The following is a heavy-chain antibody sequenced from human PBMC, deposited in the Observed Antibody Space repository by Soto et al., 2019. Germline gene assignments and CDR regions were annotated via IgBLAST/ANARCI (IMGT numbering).Heavy chain of an antibody. J-gene: IGHJ4*02. CDR1: GGTFSSYT. CDR3: AREHPWSVGALDY. V-gene: IGHV1-69*08. CDR2: IIPILGIA. Sequence: QVQLVQSGAEVKKPGSSVKVSCKASGGTFSSYTISWVRQAPGQGLEWMGRIIPILGIANYAQKFQGRVTITADKSTSTAYMELSSLRSEDTAVYYCAREHPWSVGALDYWGQGTLVTVSS. D-gene: IGHD1-26*01.